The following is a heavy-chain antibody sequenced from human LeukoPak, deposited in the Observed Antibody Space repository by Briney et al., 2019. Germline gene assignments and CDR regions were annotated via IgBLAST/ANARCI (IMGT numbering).Heavy chain of an antibody. J-gene: IGHJ4*02. CDR1: GFTFSSYS. Sequence: PGGSLRLSCAASGFTFSSYSMNWVRQAPGKGLEWVGRIKSKTDGGTTDYAAPVKGRFTISRDDSKNTLYLQMNSLKTEDTAVYYCTTGDQYYDILTGYYRDDYWGQGTLVTVSS. V-gene: IGHV3-15*01. CDR3: TTGDQYYDILTGYYRDDY. CDR2: IKSKTDGGTT. D-gene: IGHD3-9*01.